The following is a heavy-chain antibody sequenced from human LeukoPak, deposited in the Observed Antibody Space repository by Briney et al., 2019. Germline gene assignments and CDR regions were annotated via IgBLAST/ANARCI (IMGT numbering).Heavy chain of an antibody. CDR1: GFTFSSYW. Sequence: PGGSLRLSCAASGFTFSSYWMHWVRQAPGKGLVWVSRINSDGSTTNYADSVKGRFTISRDNAKNTLYLQMNGLRAEDTAVYYCAPTWFGEALNWGQGTLVTVSS. V-gene: IGHV3-74*01. J-gene: IGHJ4*02. CDR3: APTWFGEALN. CDR2: INSDGSTT. D-gene: IGHD3-10*01.